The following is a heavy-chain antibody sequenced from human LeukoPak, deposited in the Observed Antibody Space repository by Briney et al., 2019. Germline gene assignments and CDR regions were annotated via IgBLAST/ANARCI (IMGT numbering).Heavy chain of an antibody. Sequence: SGGSLRLSCAASGFTVSSNYMSWVRQAPGKGLEWVSVIYSGGSTYYADSVKGRFTISRHNSKNTLYLQMNGLRAEDTAVYYCARGPNYDILTGYLYWGQGTLVTVSS. J-gene: IGHJ4*02. CDR2: IYSGGST. V-gene: IGHV3-53*04. D-gene: IGHD3-9*01. CDR3: ARGPNYDILTGYLY. CDR1: GFTVSSNY.